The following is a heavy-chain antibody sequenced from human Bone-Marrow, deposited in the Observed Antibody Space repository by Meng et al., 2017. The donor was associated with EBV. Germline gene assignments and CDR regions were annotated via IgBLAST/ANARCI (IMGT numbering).Heavy chain of an antibody. CDR3: ATFRPPTSIADNWFDP. CDR2: FDPEDGET. J-gene: IGHJ5*02. V-gene: IGHV1-24*01. CDR1: GYTLTELS. Sequence: QAPLVQSGAEVKKPGASVKVSCKVSGYTLTELSMHWVRQAPGKGLEWMGGFDPEDGETIYAQKFQGRVTMTEDTSTDTAYMELSSLRSEDTAVYYCATFRPPTSIADNWFDPWGQGTLVTASS. D-gene: IGHD6-6*01.